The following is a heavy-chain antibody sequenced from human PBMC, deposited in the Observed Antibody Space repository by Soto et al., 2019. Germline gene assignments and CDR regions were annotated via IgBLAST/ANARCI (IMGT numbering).Heavy chain of an antibody. D-gene: IGHD2-15*01. V-gene: IGHV3-9*01. Sequence: EVQLVESGGGLVQPGRSLRLSCAASGFTFDDYAMHWVRQAPGKGLEWVSGISWNSGSIGYADSVKGRFTISRDNAKNSLYLQMNRLRAEDTALYYCAKGGRGKVGWFDPWGQGTLVTVSS. J-gene: IGHJ5*02. CDR2: ISWNSGSI. CDR1: GFTFDDYA. CDR3: AKGGRGKVGWFDP.